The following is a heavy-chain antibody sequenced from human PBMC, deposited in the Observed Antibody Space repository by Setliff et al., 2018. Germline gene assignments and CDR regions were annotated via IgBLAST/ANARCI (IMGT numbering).Heavy chain of an antibody. V-gene: IGHV1-18*01. J-gene: IGHJ6*03. D-gene: IGHD3-3*01. CDR2: IAPYTGKT. CDR3: ARAPRLEWILPTEMMTWPSKDGLYLVSEPPGCMIPIHSRPFPGV. Sequence: ASVKVSCKAVDYTFLSYGLSWVRQAPGQGLEWMGWIAPYTGKTDYAQRFQGRVTMTTDTSTSTAYLELRSLRPDDTAVYYCARAPRLEWILPTEMMTWPSKDGLYLVSEPPGCMIPIHSRPFPGVWR. CDR1: DYTFLSYG.